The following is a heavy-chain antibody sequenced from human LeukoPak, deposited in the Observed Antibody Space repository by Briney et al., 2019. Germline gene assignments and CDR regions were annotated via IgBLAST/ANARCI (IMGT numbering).Heavy chain of an antibody. CDR1: GFIFNVYE. CDR2: ISSSGSSI. CDR3: ARDPSMIGGSWFDP. J-gene: IGHJ5*02. V-gene: IGHV3-48*03. D-gene: IGHD3-22*01. Sequence: GGSLRLSCAASGFIFNVYEMSWVRQAPGKGLELVSYISSSGSSIYYADSVKGRFTISRDNAKNSLYLQMNSLRAEDTAVYYCARDPSMIGGSWFDPWGQGTLVTVSS.